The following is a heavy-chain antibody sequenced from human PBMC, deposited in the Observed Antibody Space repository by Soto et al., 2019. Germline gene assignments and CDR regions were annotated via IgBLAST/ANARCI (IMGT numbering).Heavy chain of an antibody. Sequence: SQTLPLTCAVEGGSFSGYYWSWILQPQGKGLEWIGEINHSGSTNYNPSLKSRVTISVDTSKNQFSLKLSSVTAADTAVYYCARGRNELRYFDWLLKYYFDYWGQGTLVTVSS. CDR3: ARGRNELRYFDWLLKYYFDY. CDR1: GGSFSGYY. J-gene: IGHJ4*02. CDR2: INHSGST. V-gene: IGHV4-34*01. D-gene: IGHD3-9*01.